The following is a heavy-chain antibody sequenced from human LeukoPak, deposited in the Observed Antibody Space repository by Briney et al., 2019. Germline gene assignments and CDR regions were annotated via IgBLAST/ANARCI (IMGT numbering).Heavy chain of an antibody. Sequence: GGSLRLSCAASGFTFSSCAMSWVRQAPGKGLEWVSYISSSGSTIYYADSVKGRFTISRDNAKNSLYLQMNSLRAEDTAVYYCARDPYSGGYGDYYYYYMDLWGQGTTVTISS. CDR1: GFTFSSCA. CDR2: ISSSGSTI. CDR3: ARDPYSGGYGDYYYYYMDL. D-gene: IGHD1-26*01. J-gene: IGHJ6*03. V-gene: IGHV3-48*04.